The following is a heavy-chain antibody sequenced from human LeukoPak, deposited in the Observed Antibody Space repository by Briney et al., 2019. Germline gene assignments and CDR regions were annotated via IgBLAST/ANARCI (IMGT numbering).Heavy chain of an antibody. J-gene: IGHJ4*02. V-gene: IGHV3-23*01. D-gene: IGHD5-12*01. CDR1: GFTFSSYA. Sequence: GGSLRLSCAASGFTFSSYAMSWVRQAPGKGLEWVSAISGSGGSTYYADSVKGRFTISRDNSKNTLYLQMNSLRAEDTAVYYCARGLDGVATISNDYWGQGTLVTVSS. CDR3: ARGLDGVATISNDY. CDR2: ISGSGGST.